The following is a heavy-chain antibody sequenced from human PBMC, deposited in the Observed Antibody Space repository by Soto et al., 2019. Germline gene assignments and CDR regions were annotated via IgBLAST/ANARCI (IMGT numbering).Heavy chain of an antibody. CDR3: ARGYGRKFDY. J-gene: IGHJ4*02. CDR2: INHSGST. CDR1: GGSFSGYY. Sequence: SETLSLTCAVYGGSFSGYYWNWIRQPPGKGLEWIGEINHSGSTNYNPSLKSRVTISVDTSKNQFSLKLSSVTAADTAVYYCARGYGRKFDYWGQGTLVTVSS. V-gene: IGHV4-34*01. D-gene: IGHD3-10*01.